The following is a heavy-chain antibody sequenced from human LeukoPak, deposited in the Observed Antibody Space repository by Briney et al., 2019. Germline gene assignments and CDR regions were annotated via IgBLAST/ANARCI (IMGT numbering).Heavy chain of an antibody. Sequence: GGSLRLSCTASGFTFGDYAMSWVRQAPGKGLEWVGFIRSKAYGGTTEYAASVKGRFTISRDDSKSIAYLQMSSLKTEDTAVYYCTRSSGWYNPIDYWGQGTLVTVSS. CDR1: GFTFGDYA. CDR3: TRSSGWYNPIDY. D-gene: IGHD6-19*01. V-gene: IGHV3-49*04. CDR2: IRSKAYGGTT. J-gene: IGHJ4*02.